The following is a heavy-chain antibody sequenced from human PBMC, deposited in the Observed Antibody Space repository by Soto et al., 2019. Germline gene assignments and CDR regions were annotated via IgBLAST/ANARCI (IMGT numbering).Heavy chain of an antibody. CDR2: IHDRGST. Sequence: QVKLQESGPGLEKPSGTLSLTCAVSGGSISNNRWWTWVRQAPGKGLEWIGEIHDRGSTNYNLSPKSPAAVSIDRSKNQFSLEMRAVTAADTAVYYCAGQWAAGYGAFDPWGQGTLVTVSS. D-gene: IGHD3-9*01. V-gene: IGHV4-4*02. J-gene: IGHJ5*02. CDR1: GGSISNNRW. CDR3: AGQWAAGYGAFDP.